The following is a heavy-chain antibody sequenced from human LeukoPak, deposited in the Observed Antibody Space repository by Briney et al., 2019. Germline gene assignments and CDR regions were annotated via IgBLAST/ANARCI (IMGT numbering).Heavy chain of an antibody. J-gene: IGHJ4*02. CDR1: GFTFSSYS. Sequence: GGSLRLSCAASGFTFSSYSVNWVRQAPGKGLEWVSSISSSSSYIYYADSVKGRFTISRDNAKNSLYLQMNSLRAEDTAVYYRARDRLAAAGPPGFDYWGQGTLVTVSS. D-gene: IGHD6-13*01. CDR2: ISSSSSYI. CDR3: ARDRLAAAGPPGFDY. V-gene: IGHV3-21*01.